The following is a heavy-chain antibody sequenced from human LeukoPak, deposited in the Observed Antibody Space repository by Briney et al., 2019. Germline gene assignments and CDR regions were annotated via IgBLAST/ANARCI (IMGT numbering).Heavy chain of an antibody. V-gene: IGHV3-23*01. J-gene: IGHJ2*01. Sequence: GGSLRLSCAASGFTFSNYGMNWVRQAPGKGLEWVSALSSSGGSTYYADSVKGRFTISRENAKNSLYLQMNSLRAGDTAVYYCARVRKYSGYYSWYFDLWGRGTLVTVSS. CDR2: LSSSGGST. CDR3: ARVRKYSGYYSWYFDL. CDR1: GFTFSNYG. D-gene: IGHD5-12*01.